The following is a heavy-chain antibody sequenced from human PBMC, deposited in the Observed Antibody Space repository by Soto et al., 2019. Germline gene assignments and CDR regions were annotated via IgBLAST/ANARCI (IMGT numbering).Heavy chain of an antibody. J-gene: IGHJ6*02. D-gene: IGHD1-26*01. V-gene: IGHV3-30-3*01. CDR1: GFTFSSYA. Sequence: GGSLRLSCAASGFTFSSYAMNWVRQAPGKGLEWVAVISYDGTNKNYADSVKGRFTISRDNSRNTLYLQMNSLRAEDAAVYYCAQSGNYHYYYVMDVWGQGTTVTVSS. CDR2: ISYDGTNK. CDR3: AQSGNYHYYYVMDV.